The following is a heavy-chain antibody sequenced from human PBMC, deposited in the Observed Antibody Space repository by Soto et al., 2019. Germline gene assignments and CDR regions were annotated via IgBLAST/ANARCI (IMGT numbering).Heavy chain of an antibody. Sequence: GGSLRLSCAASRFTFSTYWMTWVRQAPGKGLEWVANINQDGSEKYYMDSVKGRFTISRDNAKNSLYLQMTSLRAEDTAVYHCAGGNALDVWGQGTTVTVSS. J-gene: IGHJ6*02. CDR2: INQDGSEK. CDR3: AGGNALDV. CDR1: RFTFSTYW. V-gene: IGHV3-7*01.